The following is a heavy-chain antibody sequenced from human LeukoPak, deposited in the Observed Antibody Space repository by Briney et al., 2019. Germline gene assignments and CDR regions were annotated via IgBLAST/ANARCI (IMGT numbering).Heavy chain of an antibody. J-gene: IGHJ4*02. D-gene: IGHD2-2*03. CDR1: GYTFTSYY. Sequence: ASVKVSCKASGYTFTSYYMHWVRQALGQGLEWMGIINPSGGSTSYAQKFQGRVTMTRDTSTSTVYMELSSLRSEDTAVYYCASSTSGYCSSTSCLPDYWGQGTLVTVSS. CDR2: INPSGGST. V-gene: IGHV1-46*01. CDR3: ASSTSGYCSSTSCLPDY.